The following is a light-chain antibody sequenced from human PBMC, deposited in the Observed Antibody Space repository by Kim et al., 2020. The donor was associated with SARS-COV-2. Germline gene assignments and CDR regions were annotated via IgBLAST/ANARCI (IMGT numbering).Light chain of an antibody. V-gene: IGKV3-20*01. CDR2: GAS. J-gene: IGKJ2*01. CDR1: QSVSSNY. Sequence: PRAIATLSCRASQSVSSNYCAGYQQTPGQAPRLLVYGASTRPAGIPDRFTSSGSGTDFTLTINRLEPEDFAVYYCQQYGSSPYTFGQGTKLEI. CDR3: QQYGSSPYT.